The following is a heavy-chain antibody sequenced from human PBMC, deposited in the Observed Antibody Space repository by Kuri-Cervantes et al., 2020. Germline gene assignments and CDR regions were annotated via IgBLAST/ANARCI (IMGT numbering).Heavy chain of an antibody. J-gene: IGHJ4*02. V-gene: IGHV1-2*02. CDR1: GYTFTGYY. D-gene: IGHD2-2*01. Sequence: ASVKVSCKASGYTFTGYYMHWVRQAPGQGLEWMGWINPKSTVTNYAQKFQGRVTMTRDTSISTAYMEPSRLRSDDTAVYYCARGGQTQLGIIDYWGQGTLVTVSS. CDR2: INPKSTVT. CDR3: ARGGQTQLGIIDY.